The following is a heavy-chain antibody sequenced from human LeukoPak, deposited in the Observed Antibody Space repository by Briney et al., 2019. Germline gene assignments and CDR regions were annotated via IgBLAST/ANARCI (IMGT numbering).Heavy chain of an antibody. Sequence: GGSLRLSCAASGFNFNNYGMNWVRQAPGKGLEWISYISGSGSIIYDADSVKGRFTISRDNAKNSLYLQMNSLRAEDTAVYHCARVYSPFSTWFDPWGQGTLSPSPQ. CDR1: GFNFNNYG. D-gene: IGHD1-26*01. CDR2: ISGSGSII. V-gene: IGHV3-48*03. CDR3: ARVYSPFSTWFDP. J-gene: IGHJ5*02.